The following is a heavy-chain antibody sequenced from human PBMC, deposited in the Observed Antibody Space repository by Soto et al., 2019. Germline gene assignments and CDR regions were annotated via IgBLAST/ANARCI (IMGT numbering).Heavy chain of an antibody. J-gene: IGHJ4*02. CDR3: AKDDGSIAAASLDY. CDR2: ISYDGSNK. Sequence: PGGSLRLSCAASGFTFSSYGMHWVRQAPGKGLEWVAVISYDGSNKYYADSVKGRFTISRDNSKNTLYLQMNSLRAEDTAVYYCAKDDGSIAAASLDYWGQGTLVTVSS. V-gene: IGHV3-30*18. CDR1: GFTFSSYG. D-gene: IGHD6-13*01.